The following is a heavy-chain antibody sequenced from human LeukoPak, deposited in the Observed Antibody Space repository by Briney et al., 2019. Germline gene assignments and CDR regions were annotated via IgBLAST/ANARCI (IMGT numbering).Heavy chain of an antibody. J-gene: IGHJ4*02. CDR1: GVSIQSYW. V-gene: IGHV4-4*07. CDR3: ARSGYTISAYHSDF. CDR2: IYTTGRT. D-gene: IGHD5-18*01. Sequence: TSETLSLTCDVSGVSIQSYWWSWVRKPAGKGLEWIGRIYTTGRTNYSPSFQSRVTMSIDVSSNQFSLTLRSMTAADTAVYYCARSGYTISAYHSDFWGQGAPVTVSS.